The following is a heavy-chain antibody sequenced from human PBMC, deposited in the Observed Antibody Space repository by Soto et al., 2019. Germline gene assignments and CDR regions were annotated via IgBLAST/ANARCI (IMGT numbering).Heavy chain of an antibody. CDR1: GFAFSNYE. J-gene: IGHJ4*02. Sequence: GGSLRLSCAASGFAFSNYEMNWVRQAPGKGLEWVSYISLSGSTIYYADSVKGRFTISRDDAKDSLYLEMDSLRADDTAVYYCARESFSASPNFFDYWGQGTLVT. CDR3: ARESFSASPNFFDY. D-gene: IGHD1-26*01. CDR2: ISLSGSTI. V-gene: IGHV3-48*03.